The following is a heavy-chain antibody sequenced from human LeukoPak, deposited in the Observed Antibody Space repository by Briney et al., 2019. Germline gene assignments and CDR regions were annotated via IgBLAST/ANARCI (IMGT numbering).Heavy chain of an antibody. V-gene: IGHV4-39*01. CDR1: GGSISTSSDY. Sequence: SETLSLTCTVSGGSISTSSDYWGWIRQPPGKGLEWIGSIYYSGSTYYNPSLKSRLTISVDTSKNQFSPKLRSVTAADSAVYYCARQGYTRTYPPWGQGTLVTVSS. D-gene: IGHD1-26*01. CDR2: IYYSGST. CDR3: ARQGYTRTYPP. J-gene: IGHJ5*02.